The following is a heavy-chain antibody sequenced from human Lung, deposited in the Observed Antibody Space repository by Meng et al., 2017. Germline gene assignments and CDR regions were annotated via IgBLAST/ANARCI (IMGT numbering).Heavy chain of an antibody. V-gene: IGHV4-34*01. J-gene: IGHJ4*02. CDR1: GGSFSDYY. CDR3: ARGPTTMAHDFDY. Sequence: GQLQQGGAGLLKPSDTLSLTCVVSGGSFSDYYWSWIRQPPGKGLEWIGEINHSGSTNYNPSLESRATISVDTSQNNLSLKLSSVTAADSAVYYCARGPTTMAHDFDYWGQGTLVTSPQ. CDR2: INHSGST. D-gene: IGHD4-11*01.